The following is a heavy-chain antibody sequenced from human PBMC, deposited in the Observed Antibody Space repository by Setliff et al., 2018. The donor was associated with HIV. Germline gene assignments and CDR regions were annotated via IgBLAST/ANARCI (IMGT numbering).Heavy chain of an antibody. CDR3: AKTTPSSIRYPYCYYMDV. CDR2: IGVGSDT. Sequence: AGGSLRLSCVASGFTFSTYSMNWVRQAPGKGLEWVSYIGVGSDTYYTDSVKGRFTIFRDNAKNSLYLQMNSLRAEDTAVYYCAKTTPSSIRYPYCYYMDVWGKGTTVTVSS. V-gene: IGHV3-48*01. D-gene: IGHD6-13*01. CDR1: GFTFSTYS. J-gene: IGHJ6*03.